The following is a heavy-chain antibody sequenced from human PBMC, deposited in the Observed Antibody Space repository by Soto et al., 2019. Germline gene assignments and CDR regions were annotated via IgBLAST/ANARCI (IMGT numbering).Heavy chain of an antibody. CDR3: ARHLFSSGWYLI. CDR1: GGSISSSSYY. CDR2: IYYSGST. D-gene: IGHD6-19*01. J-gene: IGHJ3*02. Sequence: QLQLQESGPGLVKPSETLSLTCTVSGGSISSSSYYWGWIRQPPGKGLEWIGSIYYSGSTYYNPSLKSRVTISVDTSKTQFSLKLSSVTAAATAVYSCARHLFSSGWYLIWGQGTMVTVSS. V-gene: IGHV4-39*01.